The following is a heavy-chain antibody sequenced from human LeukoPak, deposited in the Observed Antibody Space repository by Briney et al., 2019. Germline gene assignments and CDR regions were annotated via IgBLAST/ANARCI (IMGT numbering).Heavy chain of an antibody. D-gene: IGHD2-15*01. CDR1: GFTLSNVW. CDR2: IKSKTDGGTT. Sequence: GGSLRLSCAASGFTLSNVWMNWVRQAPGKGLEWVGRIKSKTDGGTTDYAAPVKGRFTISRDDSKNTLYLEMNSLKTEDTAVYYCTPLIGYCSGGSCRGVDYWGQGTLVTVSS. J-gene: IGHJ4*02. V-gene: IGHV3-15*01. CDR3: TPLIGYCSGGSCRGVDY.